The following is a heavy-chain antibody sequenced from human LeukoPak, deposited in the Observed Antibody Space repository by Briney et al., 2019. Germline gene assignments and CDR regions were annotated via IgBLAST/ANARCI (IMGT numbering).Heavy chain of an antibody. D-gene: IGHD3-3*01. Sequence: SETLSLTCAVYGGSFSGYYWSWIRQPPGKGLEWIGEINHSGSTNYNPSLKSRVTISVDTSKNQFSLKLSSVTAADTAVYYCARRTYDLWSGDYTGAFDIWGQGTMVTVSS. CDR1: GGSFSGYY. CDR2: INHSGST. CDR3: ARRTYDLWSGDYTGAFDI. V-gene: IGHV4-34*01. J-gene: IGHJ3*02.